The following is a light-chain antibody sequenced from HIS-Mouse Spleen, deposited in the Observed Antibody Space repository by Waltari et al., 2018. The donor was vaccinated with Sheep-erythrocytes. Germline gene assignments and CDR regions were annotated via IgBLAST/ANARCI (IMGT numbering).Light chain of an antibody. CDR2: DDS. CDR3: QVWDSSSDHPV. CDR1: NIGSKS. J-gene: IGLJ3*02. Sequence: SYVLTQPPSVSVAPGQTARITCGGNNIGSKSVHWYQQKPGQAPVLVVYDDSDRPPGIPERFSGSNSGSTATLTISRVEAGDEADYYCQVWDSSSDHPVFGGGTKLTVL. V-gene: IGLV3-21*02.